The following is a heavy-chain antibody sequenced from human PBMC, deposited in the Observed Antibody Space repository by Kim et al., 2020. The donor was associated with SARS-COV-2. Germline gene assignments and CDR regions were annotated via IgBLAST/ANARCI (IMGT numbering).Heavy chain of an antibody. CDR2: IYPGDSDT. J-gene: IGHJ6*02. D-gene: IGHD6-19*01. V-gene: IGHV5-51*01. Sequence: GESLKISCKGSGYSFTSYWIGWVRQMPGKGLEWMGIIYPGDSDTRYSPSFQGQVTISADKSISTAYLQWSSLKASDTAMYYCARIPAVVKPPYYYYYGMDVWGQGTTVTVSS. CDR3: ARIPAVVKPPYYYYYGMDV. CDR1: GYSFTSYW.